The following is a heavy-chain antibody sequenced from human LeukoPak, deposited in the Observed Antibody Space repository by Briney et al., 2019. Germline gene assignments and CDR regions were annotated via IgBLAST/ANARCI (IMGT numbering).Heavy chain of an antibody. CDR1: GGTFSSYA. CDR2: IIPIFGTA. CDR3: ARMVGADREFDY. J-gene: IGHJ4*02. D-gene: IGHD1-26*01. V-gene: IGHV1-69*13. Sequence: ASVKVSCKASGGTFSSYAISWVRQAPGQGREWMGGIIPIFGTANYAQKFQGRVTITADESTSTAYMELSSLRSEDTAVYYCARMVGADREFDYWGQETLVTVSS.